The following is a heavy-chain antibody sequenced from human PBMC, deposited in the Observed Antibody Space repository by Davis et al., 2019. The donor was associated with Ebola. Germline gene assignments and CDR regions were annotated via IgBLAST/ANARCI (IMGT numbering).Heavy chain of an antibody. CDR2: ISYDGSNK. CDR3: ARKIAVAGTGYYYYGMDV. V-gene: IGHV3-30*03. Sequence: GGSLRLSCAASGFTFSSYGMHWVRQAPGKGLEWVAVISYDGSNKYYADSVKGRFTISRDNSKNTLYLQMNSLRAEDTAVYYCARKIAVAGTGYYYYGMDVWGQGTTVTVSS. D-gene: IGHD6-19*01. J-gene: IGHJ6*02. CDR1: GFTFSSYG.